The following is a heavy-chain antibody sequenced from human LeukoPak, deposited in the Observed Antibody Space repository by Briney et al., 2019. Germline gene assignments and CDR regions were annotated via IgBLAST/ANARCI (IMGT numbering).Heavy chain of an antibody. CDR2: INPSGGST. D-gene: IGHD5-18*01. CDR1: GYSFTSYY. Sequence: ASVKVSCKASGYSFTSYYMHWVRQAPGEGLEWMGIINPSGGSTSYAQKFQGRVTMTRDMSTSTVYMELSSLRSEDTAVYYCARGSRYTAMVTAGVDYWGQGTLVTVSS. J-gene: IGHJ4*02. CDR3: ARGSRYTAMVTAGVDY. V-gene: IGHV1-46*01.